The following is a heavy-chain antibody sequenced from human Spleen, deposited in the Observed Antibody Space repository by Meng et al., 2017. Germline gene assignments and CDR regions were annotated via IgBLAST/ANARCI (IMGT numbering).Heavy chain of an antibody. CDR1: GGSFSDYH. CDR3: ARGPTTMAHDFDY. Sequence: HVCPQQGAAGLFTPSVTLSLTGVSSGGSFSDYHWSWIRQPPGKGLEWIGEINHSGSTNYNPSLESRATISVDTSQNNLSLKLSSVTAADSAVYYCARGPTTMAHDFDYWGQGTLVTVSS. V-gene: IGHV4-34*01. CDR2: INHSGST. J-gene: IGHJ4*02. D-gene: IGHD4-11*01.